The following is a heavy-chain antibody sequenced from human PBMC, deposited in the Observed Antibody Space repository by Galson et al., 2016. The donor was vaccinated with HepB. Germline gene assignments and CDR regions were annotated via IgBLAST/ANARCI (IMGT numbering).Heavy chain of an antibody. V-gene: IGHV4-4*01. Sequence: ETLSLTCAVSGGSISTSSWWSWVRQPPGKGLEWIGEKHYSEDTNYNPSLKSRITISVDTSKDQFSLHLSSVTAADTAVYFCATQLRSGYYLRYWGQGTLVTVSS. CDR3: ATQLRSGYYLRY. CDR1: GGSISTSSW. D-gene: IGHD3-3*01. CDR2: KHYSEDT. J-gene: IGHJ4*02.